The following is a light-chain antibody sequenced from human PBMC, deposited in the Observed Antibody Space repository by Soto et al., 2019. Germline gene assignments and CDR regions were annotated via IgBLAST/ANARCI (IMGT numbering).Light chain of an antibody. J-gene: IGKJ3*01. CDR3: QQLNSCVFD. CDR1: QDVSRY. V-gene: IGKV1-9*01. Sequence: DIQLTQSPSFLSASVGDRVTITCRASQDVSRYLAWYQQKPGKAPNLLIYAASTLRSGVPSRFSGSGSETECNPTSSSLQPEYVATDYCQQLNSCVFDFGPGTKVDIK. CDR2: AAS.